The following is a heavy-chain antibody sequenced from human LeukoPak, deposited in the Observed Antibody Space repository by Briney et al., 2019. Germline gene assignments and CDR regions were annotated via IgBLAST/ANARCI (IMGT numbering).Heavy chain of an antibody. D-gene: IGHD3-10*01. CDR1: GYTFTGYY. CDR3: ATGLFSYYYGSGA. J-gene: IGHJ4*02. V-gene: IGHV1-2*02. Sequence: ASVKVSCKASGYTFTGYYMHWVRQAPGQGLEWMGWINPNSGGPKYAPKFQGRVTMTRDTSINTVYMELSRLRSDDTAVYYCATGLFSYYYGSGAWGQGTLVTVSS. CDR2: INPNSGGP.